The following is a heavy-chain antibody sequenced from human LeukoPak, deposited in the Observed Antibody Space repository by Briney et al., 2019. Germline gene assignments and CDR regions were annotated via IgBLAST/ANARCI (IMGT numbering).Heavy chain of an antibody. CDR3: ARLLPPRFYGGNRSPKDAFDI. CDR2: IFPGDSDT. V-gene: IGHV5-51*01. CDR1: GYSFTSYW. J-gene: IGHJ3*02. Sequence: GESLKISCRGSGYSFTSYWIGWVRRLPRKGLERMGLIFPGDSDTRYSPSFQGQVTISADKSISTAYLQWSSLKASDTAMYYCARLLPPRFYGGNRSPKDAFDIWGQGTMVTVSS. D-gene: IGHD4-23*01.